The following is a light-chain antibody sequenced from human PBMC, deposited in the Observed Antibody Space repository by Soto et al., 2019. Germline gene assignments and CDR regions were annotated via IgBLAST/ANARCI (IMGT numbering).Light chain of an antibody. CDR2: DVS. Sequence: QSALTQPASVSGSPGQSITISCTGTSSDVGGYNYVSWYQQHPGKAPKFMIYDVSNRPSGVSNRFSGSKSGNTASLTISGLQAEDEADYYCSSYTSSSTYVLGTGTKLTVL. V-gene: IGLV2-14*01. CDR3: SSYTSSSTYV. J-gene: IGLJ1*01. CDR1: SSDVGGYNY.